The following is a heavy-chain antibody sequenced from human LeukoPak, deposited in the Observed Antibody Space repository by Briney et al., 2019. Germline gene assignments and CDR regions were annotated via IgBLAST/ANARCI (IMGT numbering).Heavy chain of an antibody. Sequence: PGGSLRLSCAASGFTLSSYAMGWVRQAPGKGLEWVSAIIGSGGSTYYADSVKGRFTISRDNSKNTLYLQMNSRRAEDTAVYYCARSITMIVVVNLYYFDYWGQGTLVTVSS. V-gene: IGHV3-23*01. CDR3: ARSITMIVVVNLYYFDY. CDR1: GFTLSSYA. CDR2: IIGSGGST. J-gene: IGHJ4*02. D-gene: IGHD3-22*01.